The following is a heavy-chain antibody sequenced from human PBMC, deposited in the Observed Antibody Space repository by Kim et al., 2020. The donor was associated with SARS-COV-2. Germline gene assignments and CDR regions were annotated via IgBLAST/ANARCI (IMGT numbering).Heavy chain of an antibody. CDR2: IWNDGSIQ. J-gene: IGHJ6*03. CDR1: GFIFSNFG. D-gene: IGHD1-26*01. CDR3: ARSPLRPTSYTSYYMDV. V-gene: IGHV3-33*01. Sequence: GGSLRLSCTASGFIFSNFGMHWVRQAPGKGLDWVASIWNDGSIQYYPDSVKGRFTISRENSRNTLYLQMSSLRGDDTALYYCARSPLRPTSYTSYYMDVWGRGPTVTVSS.